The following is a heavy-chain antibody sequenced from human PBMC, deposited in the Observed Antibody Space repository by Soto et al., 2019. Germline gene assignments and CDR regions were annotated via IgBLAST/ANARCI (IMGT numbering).Heavy chain of an antibody. Sequence: EVQLLESGGGLVQPGGSLRLSCAASGFTFSTYSMAWVRQAPGRGPEWVSGISQDGTTHYADSVKGRFTISRDNSRSSVDLQMMALRGEDTAVYYCAKDLRPDGVWDFGYWGQGTLVTVSS. CDR2: ISQDGTT. D-gene: IGHD4-17*01. J-gene: IGHJ4*02. CDR1: GFTFSTYS. V-gene: IGHV3-23*01. CDR3: AKDLRPDGVWDFGY.